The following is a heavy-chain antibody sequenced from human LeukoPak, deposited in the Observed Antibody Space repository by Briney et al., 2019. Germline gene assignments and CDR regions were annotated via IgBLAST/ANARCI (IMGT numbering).Heavy chain of an antibody. CDR2: ISGSGGST. J-gene: IGHJ4*02. D-gene: IGHD3-22*01. CDR1: GFTFSSYA. V-gene: IGHV3-23*01. Sequence: GGSLRLSCAASGFTFSSYAMSWVRQAPGKGLEWVSAISGSGGSTYYADSVKGRFTISRDNAKNSLYPQMNSLRAEDTAVYYCARGPYDSSGYYYYFDYWGQGTLVTVSS. CDR3: ARGPYDSSGYYYYFDY.